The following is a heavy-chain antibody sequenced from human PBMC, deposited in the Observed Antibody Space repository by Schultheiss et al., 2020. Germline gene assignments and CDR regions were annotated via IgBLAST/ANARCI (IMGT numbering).Heavy chain of an antibody. J-gene: IGHJ6*02. Sequence: SGPTLVKPTQTLTLTCTFSGFALSTSGVGVSWIRQPPGKALEWLARIDWDDDKFYSTSLKTRLTISKDTSKNQVVLTMTNMDPVDTATYYCARTIAGLGYYYGMDVWGQGTTVTVSS. V-gene: IGHV2-70*04. CDR2: IDWDDDK. CDR1: GFALSTSGVG. CDR3: ARTIAGLGYYYGMDV. D-gene: IGHD6-13*01.